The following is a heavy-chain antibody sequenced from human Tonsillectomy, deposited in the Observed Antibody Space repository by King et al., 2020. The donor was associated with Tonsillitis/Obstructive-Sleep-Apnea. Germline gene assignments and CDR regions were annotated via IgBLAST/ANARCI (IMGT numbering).Heavy chain of an antibody. CDR3: ARGRNWDAASCHGREDTITAYFDY. CDR2: FNHSGST. D-gene: IGHD5-24*01. J-gene: IGHJ4*02. Sequence: VQLQQWGAGLLKPSETLSLTCAVYGGSFSDYYSFSDYYWNWIRQPPGKGLEWIGEFNHSGSTKFNPSLKSRVTISLDTSKNQFSLKMSSVTAADTAVNYCARGRNWDAASCHGREDTITAYFDYWGQGTLVTVSS. CDR1: GGSFSDYYSFSDYY. V-gene: IGHV4-4*02.